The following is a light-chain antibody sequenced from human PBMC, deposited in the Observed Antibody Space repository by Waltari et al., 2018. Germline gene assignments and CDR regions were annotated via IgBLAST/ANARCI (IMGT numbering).Light chain of an antibody. Sequence: DIQLTQSPSFLSASVGDRVTITCRASQGSNSYLDWYQQKPGKAPKLLIYGTSTLQSGVPARFSGSGSGTEFTLTISSLQPEDFATYYCQQLKSFLFTFGQGTRLDIK. J-gene: IGKJ5*01. CDR1: QGSNSY. V-gene: IGKV1-9*01. CDR2: GTS. CDR3: QQLKSFLFT.